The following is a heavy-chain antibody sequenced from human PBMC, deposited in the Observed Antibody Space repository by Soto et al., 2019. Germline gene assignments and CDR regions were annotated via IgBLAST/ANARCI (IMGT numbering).Heavy chain of an antibody. Sequence: GGSLRLSCAASGFTFSSYAMHWVRQAPGKGLEWVAVISYDGSNKYYADSVKGRFTISRDNSKNTLYLQMNSLRAEDTAVYYCARDKEAIRVGACYYWGQGTPVTVSS. V-gene: IGHV3-30-3*01. CDR3: ARDKEAIRVGACYY. CDR1: GFTFSSYA. J-gene: IGHJ4*02. D-gene: IGHD1-26*01. CDR2: ISYDGSNK.